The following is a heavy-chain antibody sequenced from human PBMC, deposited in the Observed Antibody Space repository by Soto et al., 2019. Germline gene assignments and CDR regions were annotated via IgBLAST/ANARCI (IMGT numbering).Heavy chain of an antibody. J-gene: IGHJ5*02. Sequence: GGSLRLSCAASGFTFSDYSMNWVRQAPGKGLEWVSSISKNSGYIYYADSVKGRFTISRDNAKNSLSLQMNSLRAEDTAVYYCARPQVPDGNKYFDPWGQGTLVTAPQ. CDR1: GFTFSDYS. D-gene: IGHD2-2*01. CDR3: ARPQVPDGNKYFDP. CDR2: ISKNSGYI. V-gene: IGHV3-21*01.